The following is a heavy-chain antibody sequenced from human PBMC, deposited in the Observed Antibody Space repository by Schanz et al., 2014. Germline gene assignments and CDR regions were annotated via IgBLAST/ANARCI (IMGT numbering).Heavy chain of an antibody. D-gene: IGHD6-19*01. Sequence: EVHLLESGGGLVQPGGSLRLSCAASGFSFRKSAMSWVRQAPGKGLEWVSYISGSSSTKYYADSVKGRFTISRDNGKKSLYLQMNSLRVEDTAVYYCARDLISSGWYGWGQGTLVTVSS. CDR2: ISGSSSTK. V-gene: IGHV3-48*01. CDR3: ARDLISSGWYG. CDR1: GFSFRKSA. J-gene: IGHJ4*02.